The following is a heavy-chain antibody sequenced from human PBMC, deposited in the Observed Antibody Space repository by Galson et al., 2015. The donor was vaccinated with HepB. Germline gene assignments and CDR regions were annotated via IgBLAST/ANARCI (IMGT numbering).Heavy chain of an antibody. CDR3: ARSKNYYGSGFLGGPDY. CDR1: GFTFSSYW. V-gene: IGHV3-74*01. D-gene: IGHD3-10*01. Sequence: SLRLSCATSGFTFSSYWMHWVRQPPGKGLVWVSHINNDGSSTRYADSVKGRFTISRDNAKNTLYLQMNSLRGEDTAVYFCARSKNYYGSGFLGGPDYWGQGTLVTVSS. CDR2: INNDGSST. J-gene: IGHJ4*02.